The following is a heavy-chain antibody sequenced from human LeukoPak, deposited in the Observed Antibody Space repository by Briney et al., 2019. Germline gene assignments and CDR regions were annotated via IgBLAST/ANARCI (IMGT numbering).Heavy chain of an antibody. J-gene: IGHJ4*02. V-gene: IGHV3-23*01. CDR2: ISETGGTI. CDR3: AREGGSMVATFDY. D-gene: IGHD5-12*01. CDR1: GFTFSNCA. Sequence: GGSLRLSCAPSGFTFSNCAMSWVRQAPGKGLEWVSAISETGGTIHYADSVRGRFIISRDNSKNTLYLQMNSLRAKDTAVYYCAREGGSMVATFDYWGQGTLVTVSS.